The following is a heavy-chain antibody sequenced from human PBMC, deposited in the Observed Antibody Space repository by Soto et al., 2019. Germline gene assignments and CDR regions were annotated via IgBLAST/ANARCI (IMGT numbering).Heavy chain of an antibody. J-gene: IGHJ4*02. V-gene: IGHV3-23*01. CDR1: GFNFSYSA. Sequence: GESLKIPCAASGFNFSYSAMDWVRQAPGKGLEWVSSSSASGYSTYYAHSVKGRFTISRDASKNTLYLQTNSLRAEDTAMYYCAKMGRDAYKPIDSWGQGSLVTVSS. D-gene: IGHD3-16*01. CDR3: AKMGRDAYKPIDS. CDR2: SSASGYST.